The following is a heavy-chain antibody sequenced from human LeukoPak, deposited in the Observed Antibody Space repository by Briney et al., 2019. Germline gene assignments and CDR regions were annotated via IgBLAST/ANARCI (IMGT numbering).Heavy chain of an antibody. J-gene: IGHJ4*02. CDR2: IYYSGNN. CDR3: AGSGYSSGYLFDY. D-gene: IGHD5-18*01. Sequence: SVTLSLTCTVSGGSITTYSWSWIRQPPGKGLEWIGYIYYSGNNNLYPALKSRVTISVDTSKNQFSLKLSSVTAADTAMYYCAGSGYSSGYLFDYWGQGTLVTVSS. CDR1: GGSITTYS. V-gene: IGHV4-59*01.